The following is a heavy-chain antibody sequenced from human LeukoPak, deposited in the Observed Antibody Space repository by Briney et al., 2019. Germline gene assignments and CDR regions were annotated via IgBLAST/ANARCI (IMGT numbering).Heavy chain of an antibody. Sequence: SETLSLTCIVSGGSISSRSYYWSWVRQPPGKGLEWIGYIYYSGSTNYDPSLKSRVTISVDMSKNEFSLKLTSVTAADTAVYYCTRGGVVGATNAFDIWGQGTIVTVSS. J-gene: IGHJ3*02. D-gene: IGHD1-26*01. CDR2: IYYSGST. CDR1: GGSISSRSYY. V-gene: IGHV4-61*01. CDR3: TRGGVVGATNAFDI.